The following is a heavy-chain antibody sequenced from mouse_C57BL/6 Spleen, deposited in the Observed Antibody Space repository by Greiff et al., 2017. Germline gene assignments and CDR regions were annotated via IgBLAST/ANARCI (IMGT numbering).Heavy chain of an antibody. CDR3: ARIYDGYYAMDY. CDR1: GYTFTDYN. CDR2: INPNNGGT. V-gene: IGHV1-18*01. J-gene: IGHJ4*01. Sequence: EVQLQQPGPELVKPGASVKIPCKASGYTFTDYNMDWVKQSHGKSLEWIGDINPNNGGTIYNQKFKGKATLTVDKSSSTAYMELRSLTSEDTAVYYCARIYDGYYAMDYWGQGTSVTVSS. D-gene: IGHD2-3*01.